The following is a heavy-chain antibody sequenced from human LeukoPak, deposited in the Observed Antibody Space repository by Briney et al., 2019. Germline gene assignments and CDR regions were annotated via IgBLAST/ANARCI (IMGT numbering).Heavy chain of an antibody. CDR1: GGSISSYY. V-gene: IGHV4-59*01. D-gene: IGHD2-2*01. CDR2: IYYSGNT. J-gene: IGHJ4*02. Sequence: SETLSLTCTVSGGSISSYYWSWIRQSPGKGLEWIGFIYYSGNTNSNPSLKSRVTISVDTSKNQFSLKLSSVTAADTAVYYCARGPGMGYCSSTSCPTDYWGQGTLVTVSS. CDR3: ARGPGMGYCSSTSCPTDY.